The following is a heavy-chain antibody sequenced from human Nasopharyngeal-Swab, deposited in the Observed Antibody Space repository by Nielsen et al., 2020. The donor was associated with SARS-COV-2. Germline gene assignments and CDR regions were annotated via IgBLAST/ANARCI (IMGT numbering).Heavy chain of an antibody. J-gene: IGHJ6*02. CDR1: GGSFSGYY. CDR3: ASLGITMVREVSGMDV. V-gene: IGHV4-34*01. D-gene: IGHD3-10*01. Sequence: SETLSLTCAVYGGSFSGYYWSWIRQPPGKGLEWIGEINHSGSTNYNPSLKSRVTISVDTSKNQFSLKLSSVTAADTAVYYCASLGITMVREVSGMDVRGQGITVTVSS. CDR2: INHSGST.